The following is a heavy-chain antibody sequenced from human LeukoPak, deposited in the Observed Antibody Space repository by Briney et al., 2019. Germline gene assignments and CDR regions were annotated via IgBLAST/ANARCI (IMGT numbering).Heavy chain of an antibody. Sequence: GGSLRLSCAASGFAFNTYTMNWVRQTPGKGLEWVSSISSTGGYIYHADSMDGRFTVSRDNARNLLYLHMNSLRAEDSAMYFCARVSSNPYSRGYYHFDYWGQGTLVTVSS. CDR3: ARVSSNPYSRGYYHFDY. J-gene: IGHJ4*02. CDR1: GFAFNTYT. CDR2: ISSTGGYI. V-gene: IGHV3-21*01. D-gene: IGHD6-25*01.